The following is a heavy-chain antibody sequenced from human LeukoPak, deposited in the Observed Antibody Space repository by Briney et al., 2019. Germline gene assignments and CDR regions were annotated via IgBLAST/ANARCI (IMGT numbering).Heavy chain of an antibody. Sequence: PSETLSLTCTVSGGSISSYYWSWIRQPAGKGLEWIGRIYTSGSTNYNPSLKSRVTMSVDTSKNQFSLKLSSVTAADTAVYYCVREWEGQIQLWSPYYYYGMDVWGQGTTVTVSS. V-gene: IGHV4-4*07. J-gene: IGHJ6*02. CDR2: IYTSGST. D-gene: IGHD5-18*01. CDR1: GGSISSYY. CDR3: VREWEGQIQLWSPYYYYGMDV.